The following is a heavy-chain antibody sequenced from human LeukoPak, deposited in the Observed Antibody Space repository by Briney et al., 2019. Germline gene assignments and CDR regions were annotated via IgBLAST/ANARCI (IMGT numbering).Heavy chain of an antibody. CDR2: INPNSGGT. CDR1: GYTFTGYY. D-gene: IGHD3-9*01. V-gene: IGHV1-2*02. J-gene: IGHJ1*01. CDR3: ARADGYYDILTGYYLVAEYFQH. Sequence: ASVKVSCKASGYTFTGYYMHWVRQAPGQGLEWMGWINPNSGGTNYAQKFQGRVTMTRDMSISTAYMELSRLRSDDTAVYYCARADGYYDILTGYYLVAEYFQHWGQGTLVTVSS.